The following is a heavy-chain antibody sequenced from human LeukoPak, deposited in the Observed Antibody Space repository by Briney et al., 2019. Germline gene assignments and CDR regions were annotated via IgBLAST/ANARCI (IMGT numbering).Heavy chain of an antibody. CDR1: GDSVSNNGAS. J-gene: IGHJ5*02. Sequence: SQTLSLTCAISGDSVSNNGASWNWIRQSSSRGLEWLGRTYYRTRWYFDYAVSVRSRATINPDTSKNQFSLQLDSVTPEDTAVYYCARGGAGWYVSVSDPWGQGTLVTVSS. V-gene: IGHV6-1*01. D-gene: IGHD6-19*01. CDR3: ARGGAGWYVSVSDP. CDR2: TYYRTRWYF.